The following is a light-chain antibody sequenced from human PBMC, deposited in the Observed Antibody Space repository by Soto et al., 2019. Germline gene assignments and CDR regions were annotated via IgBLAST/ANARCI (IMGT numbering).Light chain of an antibody. J-gene: IGKJ1*01. CDR2: IAS. V-gene: IGKV3-20*01. CDR3: QQYGTSPWM. CDR1: QSVRSDY. Sequence: EIVLTQTPGTLSLSPGERATLSCRASQSVRSDYVAWYQQKPGQAPRLLIYIASNRAPGIPDRFSGSGSGTDFTLTISRLEPEDVAVYYCQQYGTSPWMFGQGSKVEIK.